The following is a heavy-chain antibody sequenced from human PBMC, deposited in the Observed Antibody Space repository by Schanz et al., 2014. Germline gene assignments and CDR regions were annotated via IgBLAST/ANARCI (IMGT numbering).Heavy chain of an antibody. CDR1: GFTFSSYD. Sequence: QVQLVESGGGVVQPGRSLRLSCVASGFTFSSYDVFWVRQAPGKGLEWVSAMNESHSTIYYADSVRGRFTISRDNAENTLFLQMNSLRAEDTAVYYCARAGYDADNWFDPWGQGTLVTVSS. J-gene: IGHJ5*02. V-gene: IGHV3-NL1*01. CDR3: ARAGYDADNWFDP. CDR2: MNESHSTI. D-gene: IGHD2-2*01.